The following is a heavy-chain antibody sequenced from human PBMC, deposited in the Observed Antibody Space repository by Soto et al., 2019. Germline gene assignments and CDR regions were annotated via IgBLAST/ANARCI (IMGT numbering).Heavy chain of an antibody. Sequence: QVQLVESGGGVVQPGRSLRLSCAASGFTFSSYAMHWVRQAPGKGLEWVAVISYDGNNKYYAVSVKGRFTISRDNSKNTLYLQMNSLRAEDTAVYYCARLAYCGGDCYSSWYFDLWGRGTLVTVSS. V-gene: IGHV3-30-3*01. CDR1: GFTFSSYA. CDR2: ISYDGNNK. CDR3: ARLAYCGGDCYSSWYFDL. D-gene: IGHD2-21*02. J-gene: IGHJ2*01.